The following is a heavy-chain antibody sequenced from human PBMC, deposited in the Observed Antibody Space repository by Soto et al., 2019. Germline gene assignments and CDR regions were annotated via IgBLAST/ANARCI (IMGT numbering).Heavy chain of an antibody. CDR2: IYYSGST. CDR1: GSAINSGGYY. J-gene: IGHJ3*02. CDR3: ARDGSSSSWDDAFDI. Sequence: LSLTCTVSGSAINSGGYYWSWIRHHPRKGLEWIVYIYYSGSTYYNPSLKSRVTISVDTSKNQFSLKLSSVTAADTAVYYCARDGSSSSWDDAFDIWGQGTMVTVSS. D-gene: IGHD6-13*01. V-gene: IGHV4-31*03.